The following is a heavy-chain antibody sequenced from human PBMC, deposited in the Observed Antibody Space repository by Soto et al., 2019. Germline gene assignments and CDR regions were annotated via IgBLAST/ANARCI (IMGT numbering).Heavy chain of an antibody. V-gene: IGHV3-7*02. CDR3: AGGTCWFIVD. Sequence: EVQLVESGGGLVQPGGSLRLSCAASGFTFSSYWMNWVRQAPGKGLEWVANIKQDGTEKHYVDSVKDRFTISRDNAKSSLHLQLNSLSSDDTAVYFLAGGTCWFIVDWGQGTLVTVSS. CDR1: GFTFSSYW. J-gene: IGHJ4*02. CDR2: IKQDGTEK. D-gene: IGHD3-10*01.